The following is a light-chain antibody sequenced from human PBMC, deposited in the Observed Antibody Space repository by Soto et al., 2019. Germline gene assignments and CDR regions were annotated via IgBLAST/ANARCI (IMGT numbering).Light chain of an antibody. V-gene: IGLV2-14*01. CDR3: SSYTSSSNRV. J-gene: IGLJ2*01. CDR2: DVS. Sequence: QSVLTQPASVSGSPGQSITISCTGTSSDVGGYNYVSWYQQHPGKAPKLMIYDVSNRPAGVSNRFSGSKSGNTASLTISGLQAEDEAYYYCSSYTSSSNRVFGGGTKLTVL. CDR1: SSDVGGYNY.